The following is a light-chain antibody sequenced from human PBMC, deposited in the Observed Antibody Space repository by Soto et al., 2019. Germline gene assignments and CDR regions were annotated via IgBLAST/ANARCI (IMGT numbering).Light chain of an antibody. Sequence: QSALTQPASVSGSPGQSITISCTGTSSDVGSYNLVSWYQQPPGKAPKLMIYEGSERPSGVSNRFSGSKSGNTASLTISGLQAEDEADYYCCSYAGSSTFVFGGGTKLTVL. CDR1: SSDVGSYNL. CDR3: CSYAGSSTFV. V-gene: IGLV2-23*03. J-gene: IGLJ2*01. CDR2: EGS.